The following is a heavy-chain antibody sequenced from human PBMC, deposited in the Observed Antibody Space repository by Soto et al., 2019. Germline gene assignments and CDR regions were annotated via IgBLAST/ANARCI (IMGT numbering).Heavy chain of an antibody. V-gene: IGHV3-30*18. CDR3: AKDRYSGTYPTDFDY. J-gene: IGHJ4*02. CDR1: GFTFSSYG. Sequence: GGSLRLSCAASGFTFSSYGIHWVRQAPGKGLEWVALISYDGGNEKYTESVKDRFTISRDDSHNVAYLQMSSLRTEETAMYYCAKDRYSGTYPTDFDYWGQGSLVTVSS. D-gene: IGHD1-26*01. CDR2: ISYDGGNE.